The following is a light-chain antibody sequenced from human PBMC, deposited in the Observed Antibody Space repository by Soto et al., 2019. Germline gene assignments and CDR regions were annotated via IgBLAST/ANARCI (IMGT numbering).Light chain of an antibody. J-gene: IGKJ2*01. CDR2: DVS. CDR1: SSSKW. Sequence: DIQMTQSPSTLAASVGDTVTMTCRSSSKWLAWYQNKPGKAPKLLIYDVSNLERGVPPRFSGSTSGAESTLTVTGLQPDELGTYYCQPTTEFPFGQGTKGEIK. V-gene: IGKV1-5*01. CDR3: QPTTEFP.